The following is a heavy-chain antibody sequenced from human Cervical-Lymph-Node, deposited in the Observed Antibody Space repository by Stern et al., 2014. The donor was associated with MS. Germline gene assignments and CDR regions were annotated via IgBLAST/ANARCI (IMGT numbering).Heavy chain of an antibody. CDR1: GFSLTTNGMC. V-gene: IGHV2-70*13. CDR3: ARVWFVGVTPYGMDV. Sequence: ESGPALVKPTRTLTLTCTFSGFSLTTNGMCVSWIRQTPGKAPEWLALVDWEDDKKYTSSLRTRLSIAKDTAKNQVVLTMTNMDPVDTGTYYCARVWFVGVTPYGMDVWGHGTTVTVSS. J-gene: IGHJ6*02. CDR2: VDWEDDK. D-gene: IGHD1-26*01.